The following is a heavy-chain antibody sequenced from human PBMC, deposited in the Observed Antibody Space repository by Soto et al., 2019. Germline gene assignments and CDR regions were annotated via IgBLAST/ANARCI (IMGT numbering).Heavy chain of an antibody. D-gene: IGHD3-16*01. J-gene: IGHJ6*02. CDR2: ISPSNGDT. V-gene: IGHV1-18*01. Sequence: GASVKVSCKASGNSFTTYYMHWVRQAPGQGLEWMGWISPSNGDTNFAQKFQDRVTLTTDTSTTTVYMDLRSLTHDDTAVYFCARSPPVYYETTGYRNYFYYQGMDVWGQGTTVTVSS. CDR1: GNSFTTYY. CDR3: ARSPPVYYETTGYRNYFYYQGMDV.